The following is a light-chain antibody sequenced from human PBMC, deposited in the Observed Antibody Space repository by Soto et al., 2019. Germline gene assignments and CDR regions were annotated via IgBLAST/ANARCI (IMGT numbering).Light chain of an antibody. J-gene: IGLJ1*01. CDR3: CSYAGSSTFYV. V-gene: IGLV2-23*02. Sequence: SVLTRPASGSGAPGQAITMSGTGNSRDVGSYNLISWYQQYPDKAPKLMIYEVSKRPSGVSNRFSGSKSGNTASLTISGLQAEDEADYYCCSYAGSSTFYVFGSGTKVTVL. CDR2: EVS. CDR1: SRDVGSYNL.